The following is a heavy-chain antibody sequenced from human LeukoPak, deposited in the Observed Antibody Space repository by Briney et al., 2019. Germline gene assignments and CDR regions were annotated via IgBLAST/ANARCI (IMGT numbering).Heavy chain of an antibody. CDR3: ANPYSSGWYDL. CDR1: GFTFSSYG. CDR2: IQYDGSNK. J-gene: IGHJ5*02. Sequence: PGGSLRLSCAASGFTFSSYGMHWVRQAPGKGLEWVAFIQYDGSNKYYADSVKGRFTISRDNSKNTLYLQMNSLRAEDTAVYYCANPYSSGWYDLWGQGTLVTVSS. D-gene: IGHD6-19*01. V-gene: IGHV3-30*02.